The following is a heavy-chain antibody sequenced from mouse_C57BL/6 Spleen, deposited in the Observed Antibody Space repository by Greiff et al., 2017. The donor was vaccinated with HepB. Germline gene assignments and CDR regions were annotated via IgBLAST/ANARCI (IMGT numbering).Heavy chain of an antibody. D-gene: IGHD2-4*01. Sequence: VQLQQPGAELVRPGSSVKLSCKASGYTFTSYWMHWVKQRPIQGLEWIGNIDPSDSETHYNQKFKDKATLTVDKSSSTAYMQLSSLTSEDSAVYYCARGRGRYYDYDGFAYWGQGTLVTVSA. CDR1: GYTFTSYW. CDR2: IDPSDSET. CDR3: ARGRGRYYDYDGFAY. V-gene: IGHV1-52*01. J-gene: IGHJ3*01.